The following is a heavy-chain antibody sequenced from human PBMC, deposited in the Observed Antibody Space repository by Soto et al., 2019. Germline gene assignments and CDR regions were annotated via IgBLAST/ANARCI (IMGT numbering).Heavy chain of an antibody. Sequence: QITLKESGPSPVKPTQTLTVTCTFSGFSLSSSGVGVAWIRQPPGKALEWLALIYGDNDKRYSPSLKTRLTITKDTSKNQVVLTMTNMDPVDTATYYCAHCTLHDYGDYDRVTSHVFDSWCQGTLVTVSS. D-gene: IGHD4-17*01. CDR3: AHCTLHDYGDYDRVTSHVFDS. V-gene: IGHV2-5*02. CDR1: GFSLSSSGVG. J-gene: IGHJ4*02. CDR2: IYGDNDK.